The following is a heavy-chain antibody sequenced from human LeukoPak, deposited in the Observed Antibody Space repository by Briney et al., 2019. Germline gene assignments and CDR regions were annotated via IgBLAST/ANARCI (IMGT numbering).Heavy chain of an antibody. CDR1: GYTFTGCY. D-gene: IGHD6-19*01. J-gene: IGHJ4*02. Sequence: ASVKVSCKASGYTFTGCYMHWVRQAPGQGLEWMGWINPNSGGTNYAQKFQGRVTMTRDTSISTAYMELSRLRSDDTAVYYCARDRGRLSGWYLYWGQGTLVTVSS. CDR2: INPNSGGT. V-gene: IGHV1-2*02. CDR3: ARDRGRLSGWYLY.